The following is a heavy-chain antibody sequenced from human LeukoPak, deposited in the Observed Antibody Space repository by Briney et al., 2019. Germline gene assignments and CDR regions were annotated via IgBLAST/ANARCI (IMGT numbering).Heavy chain of an antibody. CDR3: ARGPKDRYYYYYMDV. D-gene: IGHD3-3*01. J-gene: IGHJ6*03. V-gene: IGHV4-61*01. Sequence: SETLSLTCTVSGASLSRSSYYWAWLRQPPGKGLEWIGYIYYSGSTNYNPSLKSRVTISVDTSKNQFSLKLSSVTAADTAVYYCARGPKDRYYYYYMDVWGKGTTVTVSS. CDR1: GASLSRSSYY. CDR2: IYYSGST.